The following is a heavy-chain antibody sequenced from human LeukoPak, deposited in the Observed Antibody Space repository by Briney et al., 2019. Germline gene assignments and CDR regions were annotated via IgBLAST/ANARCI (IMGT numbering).Heavy chain of an antibody. Sequence: ASVKVSCKASGYTFTSYYMHWVRQAPGQGLEWMGIINPSGGSTSYAQKFQGRVTMTRNTSISTAYMELSSLRSEDTAVYYCASTNYDYVWGSYRRNWFDPWGQGTLVTVSS. CDR3: ASTNYDYVWGSYRRNWFDP. CDR2: INPSGGST. J-gene: IGHJ5*02. CDR1: GYTFTSYY. V-gene: IGHV1-46*01. D-gene: IGHD3-16*02.